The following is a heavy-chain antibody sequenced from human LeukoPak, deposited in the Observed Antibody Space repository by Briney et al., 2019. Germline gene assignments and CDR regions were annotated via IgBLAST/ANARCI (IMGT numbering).Heavy chain of an antibody. Sequence: GGSLRLSCAASGFTFSSYTMHWVRQAPGKGLEWVSAISGSGGSTYYADSVKGRFTISRDNAKNSLYLQMNSLRAEDTAVYYCARVFRSGHYDFWSGYYLDYWGQGTLVTVSS. J-gene: IGHJ4*02. D-gene: IGHD3-3*01. CDR2: ISGSGGST. CDR3: ARVFRSGHYDFWSGYYLDY. V-gene: IGHV3-23*01. CDR1: GFTFSSYT.